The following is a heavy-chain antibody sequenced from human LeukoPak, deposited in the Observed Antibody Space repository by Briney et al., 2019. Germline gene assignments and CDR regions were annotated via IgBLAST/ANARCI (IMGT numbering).Heavy chain of an antibody. D-gene: IGHD3-10*01. Sequence: SETLSLTCTVSGGSISTYYWNWIRQPPGKGLEWIGYIYYSGSTNYNPSLKSRVTISVDTSKNQFSLKLSSVTAADTAVYYCARHLRSPFGELSTAFDYWGQGTLVTVSS. V-gene: IGHV4-59*08. CDR3: ARHLRSPFGELSTAFDY. J-gene: IGHJ4*02. CDR1: GGSISTYY. CDR2: IYYSGST.